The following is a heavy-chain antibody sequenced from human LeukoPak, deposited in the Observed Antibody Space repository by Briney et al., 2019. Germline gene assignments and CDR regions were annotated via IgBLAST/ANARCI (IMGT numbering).Heavy chain of an antibody. CDR1: GYTFTGYY. CDR2: INPNSGGT. CDR3: ARAKIVVVTAAPVDY. Sequence: GASVKVSCKASGYTFTGYYMHWVRQAPGQGLEWMGRINPNSGGTNYAQKFQGRVTMTRDTSISTAYMELSRLRSDDTAVYYCARAKIVVVTAAPVDYWGQGTLVTVSS. V-gene: IGHV1-2*06. D-gene: IGHD2-21*02. J-gene: IGHJ4*02.